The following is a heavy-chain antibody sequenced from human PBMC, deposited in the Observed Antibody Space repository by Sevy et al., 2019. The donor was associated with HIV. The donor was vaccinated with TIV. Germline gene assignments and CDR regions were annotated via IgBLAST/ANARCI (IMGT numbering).Heavy chain of an antibody. CDR3: ARALRVGIVGASGAFDI. Sequence: ASVKVSCKASGYTFTSYYMHWVRQAPGQGLEWMGIINPSGGSTSYAQKFQGRVTMTRDTSTSTVYMELSSLRSEDTDVYYCARALRVGIVGASGAFDIWGQGTMVTVSS. CDR2: INPSGGST. J-gene: IGHJ3*02. CDR1: GYTFTSYY. D-gene: IGHD1-26*01. V-gene: IGHV1-46*03.